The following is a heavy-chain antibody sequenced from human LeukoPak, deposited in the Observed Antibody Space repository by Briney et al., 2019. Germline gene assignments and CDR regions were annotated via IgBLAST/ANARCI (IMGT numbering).Heavy chain of an antibody. D-gene: IGHD5-18*01. V-gene: IGHV1-69*13. J-gene: IGHJ3*02. CDR1: GGTFRSNA. CDR3: ATEFVDTAAFDI. Sequence: SVKVSCKASGGTFRSNAISWVRQAPGQGLEWMGGITPIFGTANYAQKFQGRVTITAVESMSTAYMELSSLRSEDTAVYYCATEFVDTAAFDIWGQGTMVTVSS. CDR2: ITPIFGTA.